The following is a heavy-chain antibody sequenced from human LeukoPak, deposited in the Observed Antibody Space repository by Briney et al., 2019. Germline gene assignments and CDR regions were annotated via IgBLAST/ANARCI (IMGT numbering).Heavy chain of an antibody. CDR1: VYTHRRYY. Sequence: ASVKVSRKSCVYTHRRYYIHGVRQAPGQGREWMGIINPSVGSTSYDRKFQGRVTTTRDTSTSTVYMELSSLRSEDTAAYNCARGDSRDGYNPSGYWGQGALGIVSS. V-gene: IGHV1-46*01. CDR3: ARGDSRDGYNPSGY. D-gene: IGHD5-24*01. J-gene: IGHJ4*02. CDR2: INPSVGST.